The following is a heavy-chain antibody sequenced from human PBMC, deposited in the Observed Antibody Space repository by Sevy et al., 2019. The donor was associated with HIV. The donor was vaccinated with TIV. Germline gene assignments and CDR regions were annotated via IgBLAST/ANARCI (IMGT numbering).Heavy chain of an antibody. J-gene: IGHJ4*02. CDR3: ARQAARLEYYFDY. CDR2: IYYSGST. V-gene: IGHV4-39*01. Sequence: SETLSLTCTVSGGSISSSSYYWGWIRQPPGKGLEWIGSIYYSGSTYYNPSLKSRVTISVDTSKNHFSLKLSSVTAADTAVYYCARQAARLEYYFDYWGQGTLVTVSS. D-gene: IGHD6-25*01. CDR1: GGSISSSSYY.